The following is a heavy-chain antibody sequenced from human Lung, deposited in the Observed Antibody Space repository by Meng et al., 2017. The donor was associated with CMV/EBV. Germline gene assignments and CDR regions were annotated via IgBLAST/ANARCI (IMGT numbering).Heavy chain of an antibody. J-gene: IGHJ4*02. V-gene: IGHV3-23*01. CDR3: ASGNNAGQWIVFEY. D-gene: IGHD2-21*01. CDR1: GFAFNNYA. Sequence: GESLKISCAASGFAFNNYAMTWVRQAPGKGLEWVSTVTGSGAPTYYADSVMGRFTISRDNSRNTLSPEMRSLRAEDTAIYYCASGNNAGQWIVFEYWGLGILVTVSS. CDR2: VTGSGAPT.